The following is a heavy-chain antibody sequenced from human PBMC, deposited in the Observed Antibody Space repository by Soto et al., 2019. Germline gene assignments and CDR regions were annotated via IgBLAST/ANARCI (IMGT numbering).Heavy chain of an antibody. J-gene: IGHJ4*02. CDR3: ARVNDYLLFEY. D-gene: IGHD4-17*01. CDR2: IYWDDDK. Sequence: QITLKESGPTLVKPTQTLTLTCTFSGFSLSTSGLGVGWILQPPGKALEWLALIYWDDDKRYSPSLKTRLTITKDTSKNQVVLTMTNMDPVDTATYYCARVNDYLLFEYWGQGTLVTVSS. V-gene: IGHV2-5*02. CDR1: GFSLSTSGLG.